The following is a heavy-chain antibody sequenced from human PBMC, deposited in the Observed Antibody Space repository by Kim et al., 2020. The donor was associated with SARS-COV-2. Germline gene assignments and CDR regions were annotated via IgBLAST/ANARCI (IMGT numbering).Heavy chain of an antibody. J-gene: IGHJ6*02. Sequence: ASVKVSCKASGYTFTSYGISWVRQAPGQGLEWMGWISAYNGNTNYAQKLQGRVTMTTDTSTSTAYMELRSLRSDDTAVYYCARANYDSSGYYGYYYGMDVWGQGTTVTVSS. CDR2: ISAYNGNT. V-gene: IGHV1-18*04. D-gene: IGHD3-22*01. CDR3: ARANYDSSGYYGYYYGMDV. CDR1: GYTFTSYG.